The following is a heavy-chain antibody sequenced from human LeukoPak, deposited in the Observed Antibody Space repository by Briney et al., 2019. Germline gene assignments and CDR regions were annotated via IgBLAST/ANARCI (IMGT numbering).Heavy chain of an antibody. J-gene: IGHJ6*02. CDR3: ANNKRHYYGMDV. CDR2: IYYSGST. CDR1: GGSISSGGYY. D-gene: IGHD1-14*01. Sequence: PSQTLSLTCTVSGGSISSGGYYWGWIRQPPGKGLEWIGSIYYSGSTYYNPSLKSRVTISVDTSKNQFSLKLSSVTAADTAVYYCANNKRHYYGMDVWGQGTTVTVSS. V-gene: IGHV4-39*07.